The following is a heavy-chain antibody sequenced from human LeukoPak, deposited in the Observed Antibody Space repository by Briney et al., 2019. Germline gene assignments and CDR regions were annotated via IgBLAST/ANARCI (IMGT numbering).Heavy chain of an antibody. D-gene: IGHD6-19*01. Sequence: PGGSLRLSCAASGFTFSSYAMHWVRQAPGKGLEWVAVISYDGSNKYYADSVKGRFTISRDNSKNTLYLQMNSLRAEDTAVYYCARDNGVEQWLVLEVGSNGMVVWGQGTTVTVSS. V-gene: IGHV3-30-3*01. CDR1: GFTFSSYA. CDR3: ARDNGVEQWLVLEVGSNGMVV. J-gene: IGHJ6*02. CDR2: ISYDGSNK.